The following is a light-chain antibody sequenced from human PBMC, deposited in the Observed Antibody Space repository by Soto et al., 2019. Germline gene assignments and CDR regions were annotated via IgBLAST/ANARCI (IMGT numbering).Light chain of an antibody. Sequence: DILMTQSPSTLSASVGDRVTITCRASQSISVWLAWYQQKAGKAPNLLIYKASRLESGVPSRFSGSGSETEFTLTISGLQPGDSATYYCQQYNSYSPTFGQGTKV. CDR3: QQYNSYSPT. J-gene: IGKJ1*01. CDR2: KAS. V-gene: IGKV1-5*03. CDR1: QSISVW.